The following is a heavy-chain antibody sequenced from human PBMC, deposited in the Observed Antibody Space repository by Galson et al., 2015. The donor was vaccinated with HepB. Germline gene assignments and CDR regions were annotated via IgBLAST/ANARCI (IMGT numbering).Heavy chain of an antibody. V-gene: IGHV4-34*01. Sequence: LSLTCAVYGGSFSGYYWSWIRQPPGKGLEWIGEINHSGSTNYNPSLKSRVTISVDTSKNQFSLKLSSVTAADTAVYYCARERGRCSSTSCYAYYYYYYGMDVWGQGTTVTVSS. CDR3: ARERGRCSSTSCYAYYYYYYGMDV. CDR2: INHSGST. CDR1: GGSFSGYY. J-gene: IGHJ6*02. D-gene: IGHD2-2*01.